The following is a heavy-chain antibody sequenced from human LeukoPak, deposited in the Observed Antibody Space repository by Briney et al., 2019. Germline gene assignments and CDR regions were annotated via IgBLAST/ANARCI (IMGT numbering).Heavy chain of an antibody. V-gene: IGHV3-48*03. CDR2: ISSSGSTI. Sequence: GGSLRLSCAASGFTFSSYEMNWVRQAPGKGLEWVSYISSSGSTIYYADSVKGRFTISRDNAKNSLYLQMNSLRAEDTAVYYCARGQNFDWLLDYYYYGMDGGGQGPTVTVSS. CDR1: GFTFSSYE. J-gene: IGHJ6*02. D-gene: IGHD3-9*01. CDR3: ARGQNFDWLLDYYYYGMDG.